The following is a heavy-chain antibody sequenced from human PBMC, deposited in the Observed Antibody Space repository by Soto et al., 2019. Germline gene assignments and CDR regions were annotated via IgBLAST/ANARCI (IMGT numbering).Heavy chain of an antibody. CDR1: GFNVMSYC. Sequence: GGSLSLSCAVSGFNVMSYCMSWCRQAPGKCLEWVASVKEDGSELYCLHSVRGRFSISRDSAGNALHLTMNYLSAEDTGAYCCARDIGFDYVNWGQGITVTVAT. CDR2: VKEDGSEL. CDR3: ARDIGFDYVN. D-gene: IGHD3-16*01. V-gene: IGHV3-7*01. J-gene: IGHJ4*02.